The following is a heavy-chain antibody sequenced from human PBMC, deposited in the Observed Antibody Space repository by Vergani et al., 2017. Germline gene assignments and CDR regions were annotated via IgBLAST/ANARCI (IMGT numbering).Heavy chain of an antibody. V-gene: IGHV3-23*01. CDR2: MSGSGGST. CDR3: AKIVHGSGSYAILENYYDGMDV. CDR1: GFTFSSYA. D-gene: IGHD3-10*01. Sequence: EVQLLESGGGLVQPGGSLRLSCAASGFTFSSYAMSWVRQAPGKGLEWVSAMSGSGGSTYYADSVKGRFTISRDNSKNTLYLQMNSLRAEDTAVYYCAKIVHGSGSYAILENYYDGMDVWGQGTTVTVSS. J-gene: IGHJ6*02.